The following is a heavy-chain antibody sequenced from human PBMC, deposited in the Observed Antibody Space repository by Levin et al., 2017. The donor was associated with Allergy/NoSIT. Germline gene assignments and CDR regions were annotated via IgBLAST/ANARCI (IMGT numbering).Heavy chain of an antibody. V-gene: IGHV3-9*01. D-gene: IGHD1-26*01. Sequence: GGSLRLSCVGSGFTFDDYAMHWVRQVPGKGLEWVSGISWNTGSIGYADSVKGRFTISRDNIKNSLYLQMNSLRAEDTALYYCARGSGTFRDPFDYWGQGTLVTVSS. CDR2: ISWNTGSI. CDR3: ARGSGTFRDPFDY. J-gene: IGHJ4*02. CDR1: GFTFDDYA.